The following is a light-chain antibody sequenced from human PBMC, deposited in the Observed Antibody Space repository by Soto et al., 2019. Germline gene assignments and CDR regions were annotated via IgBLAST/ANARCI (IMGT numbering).Light chain of an antibody. J-gene: IGKJ3*01. V-gene: IGKV3-20*01. CDR3: HQYGDSPFT. Sequence: EIVLTQSPGTLSFSPGERATLTCRASQSVSYNCLAWYQQKPGQAPRLLIYGVSSRATGIPDRFTGSGSGTDFTLTISRLEPEDFAVYYCHQYGDSPFTFGPGTKVDLK. CDR2: GVS. CDR1: QSVSYNC.